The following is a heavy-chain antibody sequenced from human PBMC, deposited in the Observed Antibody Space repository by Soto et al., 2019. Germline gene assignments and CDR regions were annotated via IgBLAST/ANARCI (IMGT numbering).Heavy chain of an antibody. CDR3: ARDHEPQCSNYYYYGMDV. D-gene: IGHD4-4*01. Sequence: ASVKVSCKASGYTFTGYYMHWVRQAPGQGLEWMGWINPNSGGTNYAQKFQGWVTMTRDTSISTAYMELSRLRSDDTAVYYCARDHEPQCSNYYYYGMDVWGQGTTVTVSS. CDR2: INPNSGGT. CDR1: GYTFTGYY. V-gene: IGHV1-2*04. J-gene: IGHJ6*02.